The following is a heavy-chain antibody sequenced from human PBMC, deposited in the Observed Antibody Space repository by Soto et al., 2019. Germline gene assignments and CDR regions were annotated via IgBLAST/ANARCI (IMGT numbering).Heavy chain of an antibody. D-gene: IGHD6-19*01. CDR2: IYPGDSDT. Sequence: PGESKKISCRGSGYSFTSYWIGWVRRMPGKGLEWMGIIYPGDSDTRYSPSFQGQVTISADKSISTAYLQWSSLKASDTAMYYYALNLGKVAGTYYFDYWGQGTLVTV. J-gene: IGHJ4*02. CDR3: ALNLGKVAGTYYFDY. V-gene: IGHV5-51*01. CDR1: GYSFTSYW.